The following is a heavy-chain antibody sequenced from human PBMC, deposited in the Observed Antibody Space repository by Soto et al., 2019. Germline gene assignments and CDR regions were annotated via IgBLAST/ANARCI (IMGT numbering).Heavy chain of an antibody. V-gene: IGHV6-1*01. CDR1: GDSVSSNGAC. Sequence: SQTLSLTCVISGDSVSSNGACWNWIRQSPSRGLQWLGRIYYRSKWFHDYAASVESRMAINPDTSRNQFSLQLNYVTPEDTAVYYXARVHCSAGTCLDGLDFWGRGTTVTVSS. D-gene: IGHD2-15*01. CDR3: ARVHCSAGTCLDGLDF. J-gene: IGHJ6*02. CDR2: IYYRSKWFH.